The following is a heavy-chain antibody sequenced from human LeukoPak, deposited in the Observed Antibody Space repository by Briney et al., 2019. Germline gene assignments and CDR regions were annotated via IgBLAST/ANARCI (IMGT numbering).Heavy chain of an antibody. CDR3: ARLAAAGTEGAFDI. Sequence: ASVKVSCKAFGYIFTNFGITWVRQAPGQGLEWMGWISAYNGNTNYAQKLQGRVTMTTDTSTSTAYMELRSLRSDDTAVYYCARLAAAGTEGAFDIWGQGTMVTVSS. CDR2: ISAYNGNT. CDR1: GYIFTNFG. V-gene: IGHV1-18*01. J-gene: IGHJ3*02. D-gene: IGHD6-13*01.